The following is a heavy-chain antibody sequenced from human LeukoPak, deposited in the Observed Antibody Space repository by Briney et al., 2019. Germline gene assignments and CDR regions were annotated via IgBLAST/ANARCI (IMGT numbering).Heavy chain of an antibody. J-gene: IGHJ5*02. CDR3: ARGRGSGHKENCFDP. D-gene: IGHD6-19*01. Sequence: ASVKVSCKASGYTFTTYDINWVRQATGHGLEWMGWMNPNSGNTGYTQKVKGRVTMTRNNSISTDYMEMNSLRSEDTAVYYCARGRGSGHKENCFDPWGQGTLVTVSS. CDR2: MNPNSGNT. V-gene: IGHV1-8*01. CDR1: GYTFTTYD.